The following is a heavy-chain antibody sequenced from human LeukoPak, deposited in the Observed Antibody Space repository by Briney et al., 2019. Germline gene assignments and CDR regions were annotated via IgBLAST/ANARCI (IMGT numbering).Heavy chain of an antibody. D-gene: IGHD3-3*01. J-gene: IGHJ4*02. Sequence: VASVKVSCKTSGYTFTSYDLNWVRQATGQGLEWMGWVNPNSGDTDYAQKFQGRVTMTRDTSITTAYMELSRLRSDDTAVYYCARDRFWSGYPFDYWGQGTLVTVSS. CDR3: ARDRFWSGYPFDY. CDR2: VNPNSGDT. CDR1: GYTFTSYD. V-gene: IGHV1-8*01.